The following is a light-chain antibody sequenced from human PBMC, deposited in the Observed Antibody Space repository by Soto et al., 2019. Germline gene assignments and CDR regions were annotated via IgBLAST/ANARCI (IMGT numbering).Light chain of an antibody. CDR1: SSNIGSNS. V-gene: IGLV1-44*01. CDR3: AAWDDSLNGVI. J-gene: IGLJ2*01. CDR2: SNK. Sequence: QSVLTQPPSASGTPGQRVTISWSGSSSNIGSNSVSWYQQLPGTAPKLLIYSNKQRPSGVPDRFSGSRSDTSASLAISGLQSEDEADYYCAAWDDSLNGVIFGGGTKLTVL.